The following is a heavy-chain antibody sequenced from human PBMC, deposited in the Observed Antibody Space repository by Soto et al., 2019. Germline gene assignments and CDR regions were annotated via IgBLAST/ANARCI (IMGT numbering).Heavy chain of an antibody. D-gene: IGHD1-26*01. CDR2: IEPRDSYT. Sequence: ESLRLSCQVSGSRFTSYWLTWVREVPGKGLECLGRIEPRDSYTNYSPSFQGHVTISVDKSINTAYLQWNSLKASDTAIYYCARVGATTLHYFDSWGQGTLVTVSS. J-gene: IGHJ4*02. CDR1: GSRFTSYW. CDR3: ARVGATTLHYFDS. V-gene: IGHV5-10-1*01.